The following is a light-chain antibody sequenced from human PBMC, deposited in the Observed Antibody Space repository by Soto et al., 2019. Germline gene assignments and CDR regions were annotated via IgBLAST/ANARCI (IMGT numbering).Light chain of an antibody. CDR2: YTS. V-gene: IGKV3-15*01. CDR1: QSVSSD. CDR3: QQYKNWPPLT. Sequence: EIVLTQSPGTVSLSPGERATLSCRASQSVSSDLAWYQQKPGQAPRLLIYYTSTRATGFPARFSGSGSGTEFTLTITSLQSEDFAVYYCQQYKNWPPLTFGGGTKVDIK. J-gene: IGKJ4*01.